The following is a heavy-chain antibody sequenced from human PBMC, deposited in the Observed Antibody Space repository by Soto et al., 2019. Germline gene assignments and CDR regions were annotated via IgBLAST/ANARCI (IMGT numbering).Heavy chain of an antibody. Sequence: QVQLLQSGAEVKKPGSSAKVSCKASGDTFSRDAISWVRLATGQALEWMGGIIPIFGTANYAQKFQGRVTITADKSTSTAYMELSSLRSEDTAVYYCARVTSGGSPLANDYCGQGTLVTVSS. D-gene: IGHD2-15*01. V-gene: IGHV1-69*06. CDR3: ARVTSGGSPLANDY. J-gene: IGHJ4*02. CDR1: GDTFSRDA. CDR2: IIPIFGTA.